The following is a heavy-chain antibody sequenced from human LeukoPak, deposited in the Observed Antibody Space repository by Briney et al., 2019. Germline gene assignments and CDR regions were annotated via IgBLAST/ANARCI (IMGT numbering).Heavy chain of an antibody. D-gene: IGHD2-21*02. CDR2: INHSGST. CDR3: TCGGDPTEFDP. CDR1: GGSFSGYC. Sequence: PSETLSLTCAVYGGSFSGYCWSWIRQPPGKGLEWIGEINHSGSTNYNPSLKSRVTISVDTSKNQFSLKLSSVTAADTAVYYCTCGGDPTEFDPWGQGTLVTVSS. J-gene: IGHJ5*02. V-gene: IGHV4-34*03.